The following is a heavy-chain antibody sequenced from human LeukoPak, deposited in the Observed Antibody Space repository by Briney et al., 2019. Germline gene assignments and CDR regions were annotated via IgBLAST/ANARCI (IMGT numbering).Heavy chain of an antibody. CDR3: ARVSPGPDDFWSGYYSYYYYGMDV. D-gene: IGHD3-3*01. J-gene: IGHJ6*02. CDR1: GGSFSGYY. V-gene: IGHV4-34*01. Sequence: PSETLSLTCAVYGGSFSGYYWSWIRQPPGKGLEWIGEINHSGSTNYNPSLKSRVTISVDTSKNQFSLKLSSVTAADTAVYYCARVSPGPDDFWSGYYSYYYYGMDVWGQGTTVTVSS. CDR2: INHSGST.